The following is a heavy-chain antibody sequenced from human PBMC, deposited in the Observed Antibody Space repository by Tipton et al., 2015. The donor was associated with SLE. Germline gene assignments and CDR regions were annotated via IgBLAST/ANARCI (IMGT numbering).Heavy chain of an antibody. CDR3: ARIYDYVWPRYFDL. CDR1: GGSLNGYY. D-gene: IGHD3-16*01. V-gene: IGHV4-34*01. CDR2: INHSGST. J-gene: IGHJ2*01. Sequence: LRLSCALYGGSLNGYYWSWIRQPPGKGLEWIGEINHSGSTNYNPSLKNRVTISVDTSKNQFSLKLGSVTAADTAVYYCARIYDYVWPRYFDLWGRGTLVTVSS.